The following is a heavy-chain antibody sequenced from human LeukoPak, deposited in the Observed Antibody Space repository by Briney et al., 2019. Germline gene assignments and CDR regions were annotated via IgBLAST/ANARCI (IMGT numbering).Heavy chain of an antibody. V-gene: IGHV3-30-3*01. CDR2: ISYDGSNK. CDR1: GFTFSSYA. CDR3: ATFGQLSTLELSYYYYGMDV. D-gene: IGHD6-13*01. J-gene: IGHJ6*02. Sequence: PGGSLRLSCAASGFTFSSYAMHWVRQAPGKGLEWVAVISYDGSNKYYADSVKGRFTISRDNSKNTLYLQMNSLRAEDTAVYYCATFGQLSTLELSYYYYGMDVWGQGTTVTVSS.